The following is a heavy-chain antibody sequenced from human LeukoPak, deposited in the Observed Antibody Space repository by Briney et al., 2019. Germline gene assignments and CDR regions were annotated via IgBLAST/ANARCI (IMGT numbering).Heavy chain of an antibody. Sequence: GGSLRLSCAASGFTVSSNYMSWVRQAPGKGLVWVSRINSEGSSTSYADSVKGRFTISRDNAKNTLYLQMNSLRAEDTAVYYCARNLWFVQNPLDYWGQGTLVTVSS. CDR2: INSEGSST. J-gene: IGHJ4*02. D-gene: IGHD3-10*01. CDR1: GFTVSSNY. V-gene: IGHV3-74*01. CDR3: ARNLWFVQNPLDY.